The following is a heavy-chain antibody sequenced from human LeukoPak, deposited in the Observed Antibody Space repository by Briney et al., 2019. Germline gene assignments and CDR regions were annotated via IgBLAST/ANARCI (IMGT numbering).Heavy chain of an antibody. CDR2: IYYSGST. Sequence: PSETLSLTCTVSGASISSGGYYWSWIRQHPGKGLEWIGYIYYSGSTYYNPSLKSRVTISVDTSKNQFSLKLSSVTAADTAVYYCARDRYYDFWSGYDAFDIWGQGTMVTVSS. V-gene: IGHV4-31*03. CDR3: ARDRYYDFWSGYDAFDI. J-gene: IGHJ3*02. D-gene: IGHD3-3*01. CDR1: GASISSGGYY.